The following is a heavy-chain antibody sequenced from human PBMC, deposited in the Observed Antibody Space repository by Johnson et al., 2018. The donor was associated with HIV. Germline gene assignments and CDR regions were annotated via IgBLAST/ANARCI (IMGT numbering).Heavy chain of an antibody. V-gene: IGHV3-66*01. CDR2: VFSGDNT. Sequence: VQLVESGGGLVQPGGSLRLSCVVSGFTVSSYYMSLVRQAPGKGLEWVSIVFSGDNTYYADSVKGRFTISRDNSKNTLYLQMNSLRAEDTAVYYCAKASDAFDIWGQGTMVTVSS. J-gene: IGHJ3*02. CDR1: GFTVSSYY. CDR3: AKASDAFDI.